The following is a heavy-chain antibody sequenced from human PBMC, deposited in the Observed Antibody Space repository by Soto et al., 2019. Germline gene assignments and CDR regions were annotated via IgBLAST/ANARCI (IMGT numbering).Heavy chain of an antibody. D-gene: IGHD6-13*01. V-gene: IGHV4-59*01. J-gene: IGHJ5*02. Sequence: SETLSLTCTVSGGSISSYYWSWIRQPPGKGLEWIGYIYYSGSTNYNPSLKSRVTISVDTSKNQFSLKLSSVTAADTAVYYCARERGLRQQLTRVRFDPWGQGNLVTV. CDR1: GGSISSYY. CDR3: ARERGLRQQLTRVRFDP. CDR2: IYYSGST.